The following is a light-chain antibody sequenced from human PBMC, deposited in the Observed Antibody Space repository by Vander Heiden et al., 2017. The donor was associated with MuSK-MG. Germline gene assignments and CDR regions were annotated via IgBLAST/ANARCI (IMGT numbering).Light chain of an antibody. CDR2: GKN. CDR3: NSRDSSGNPS. Sequence: SSELTQAPAVSVALGQAVRITCQGDSLRGYYASWYQQKPGQAPVLVIYGKNNRPSGIPDRFSGSSSGNTASLTITGAQAEDEADYYCNSRDSSGNPSFGGGTKLTVL. CDR1: SLRGYY. J-gene: IGLJ2*01. V-gene: IGLV3-19*01.